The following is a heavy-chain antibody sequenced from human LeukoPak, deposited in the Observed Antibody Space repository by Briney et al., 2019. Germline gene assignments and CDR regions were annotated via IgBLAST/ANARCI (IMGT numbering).Heavy chain of an antibody. CDR3: ARAATHYYYDSGSYYHWFDP. CDR2: INHSGST. CDR1: GGSFSGYY. D-gene: IGHD3-10*01. J-gene: IGHJ5*02. Sequence: PSETLSLTCAVYGGSFSGYYWSWIRQPPGKGLEWIGEINHSGSTNYNPSLKSRVTISVDTSKNQFSLKLSSVTAADTAVYYCARAATHYYYDSGSYYHWFDPWGQGTLVTVSS. V-gene: IGHV4-34*01.